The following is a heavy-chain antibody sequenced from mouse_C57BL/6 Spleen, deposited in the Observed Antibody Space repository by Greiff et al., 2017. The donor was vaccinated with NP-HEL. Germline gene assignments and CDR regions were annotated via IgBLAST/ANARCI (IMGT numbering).Heavy chain of an antibody. J-gene: IGHJ1*03. CDR1: GYTFTSYW. Sequence: QVQLQQSGAELVMPGASVKLSCKASGYTFTSYWMHWVKQRPGQGLEWIGEIDPSDSYTNYNQKFKGKSTLTVNKSSSTAYMQLSSLTSEDSAVYYCARAYYSNYGYFDVWGTGTTVTVSS. D-gene: IGHD2-5*01. V-gene: IGHV1-69*01. CDR2: IDPSDSYT. CDR3: ARAYYSNYGYFDV.